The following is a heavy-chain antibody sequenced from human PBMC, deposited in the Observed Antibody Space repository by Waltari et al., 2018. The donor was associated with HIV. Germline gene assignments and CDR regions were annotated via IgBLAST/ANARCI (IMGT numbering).Heavy chain of an antibody. D-gene: IGHD6-19*01. Sequence: QVQLQESGPGLVKPSGTLSLTCAVSGGSISSSNWWSWVRQPPGKGLAWIGEISHSASTNYNPSLKSRVTISVDKSKNQFSLKLSSVTAADTAVYYCARDARYSSGWYGFDYWGQGTLVTVSS. V-gene: IGHV4-4*02. J-gene: IGHJ4*02. CDR3: ARDARYSSGWYGFDY. CDR1: GGSISSSNW. CDR2: ISHSAST.